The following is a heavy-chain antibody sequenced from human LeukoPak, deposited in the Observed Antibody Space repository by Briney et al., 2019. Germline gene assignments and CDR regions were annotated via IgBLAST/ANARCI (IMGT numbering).Heavy chain of an antibody. D-gene: IGHD2-15*01. CDR1: GFTVSNNY. CDR3: ARAFPYCSGGSCYSAPGYFDY. Sequence: GGSLRLPCAASGFTVSNNYMSWVRQAPGKGLEWVSVIYSGDNTYYADSVKGRFTISRDNSKNTLYLQMNSLRTEDTAVYYCARAFPYCSGGSCYSAPGYFDYWGQGTLVTVSS. CDR2: IYSGDNT. V-gene: IGHV3-53*01. J-gene: IGHJ4*02.